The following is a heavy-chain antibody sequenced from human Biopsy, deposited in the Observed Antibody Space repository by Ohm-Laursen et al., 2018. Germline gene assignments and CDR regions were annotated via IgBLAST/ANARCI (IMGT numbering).Heavy chain of an antibody. CDR1: GFTFSSYA. V-gene: IGHV3-23*01. J-gene: IGHJ4*02. D-gene: IGHD4-17*01. Sequence: SLRLSCAAFGFTFSSYAMAWFRQAPGKGLEGVSTISGNSDIIYDTDSVKGRFTISRDNSKNTLYLQMNSLRADDTAVYYCALAAAQTVTHFDYWGQGTLVTVSS. CDR3: ALAAAQTVTHFDY. CDR2: ISGNSDII.